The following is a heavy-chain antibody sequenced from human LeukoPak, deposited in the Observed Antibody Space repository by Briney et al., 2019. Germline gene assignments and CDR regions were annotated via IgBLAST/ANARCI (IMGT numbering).Heavy chain of an antibody. D-gene: IGHD3-22*01. CDR2: IYYSGST. CDR1: GGSVSSGNYY. V-gene: IGHV4-61*10. Sequence: PSQTLSLTCTVSGGSVSSGNYYWTWIRQPAGKGLGWLGYIYYSGSTNYNPSLRSRVTISVDTSKNQFSLNPRSLTAADTAVYYCARHGSPYYYDSSGPPFDYWGQGTLVTVSS. J-gene: IGHJ4*02. CDR3: ARHGSPYYYDSSGPPFDY.